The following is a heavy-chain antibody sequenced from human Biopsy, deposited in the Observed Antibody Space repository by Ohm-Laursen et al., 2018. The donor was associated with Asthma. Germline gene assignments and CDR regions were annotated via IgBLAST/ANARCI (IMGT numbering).Heavy chain of an antibody. CDR1: GDSITSGGCC. V-gene: IGHV4-31*03. Sequence: PSDTLSLTCTVSGDSITSGGCCWNWIRQHPGKGLEWIGYIHHSGTSYFNQSLKSRVSFSRDTSKNQFSLRLSSVTAADTAMYYCARIPRRSGSYFVDYWGQGTLVTVSS. J-gene: IGHJ4*02. D-gene: IGHD3-22*01. CDR2: IHHSGTS. CDR3: ARIPRRSGSYFVDY.